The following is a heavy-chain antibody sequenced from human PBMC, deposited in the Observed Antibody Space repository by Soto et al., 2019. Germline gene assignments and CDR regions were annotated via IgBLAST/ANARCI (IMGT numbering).Heavy chain of an antibody. Sequence: PGGSLRLSCASSGFTFSSYAMSWVRQAPGKGLEWVSAISGSGGSTYYADSVKGRFTISRDNAKNSLYLQMNSLRAEDTAVYYCAREITGGGYYMDVWGKGTTVTVSS. V-gene: IGHV3-23*01. CDR2: ISGSGGST. CDR3: AREITGGGYYMDV. CDR1: GFTFSSYA. J-gene: IGHJ6*03. D-gene: IGHD3-16*01.